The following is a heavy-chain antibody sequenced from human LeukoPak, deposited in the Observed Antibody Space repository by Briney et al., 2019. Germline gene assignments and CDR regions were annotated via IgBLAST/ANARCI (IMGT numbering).Heavy chain of an antibody. D-gene: IGHD3-22*01. Sequence: TSVKVSCKASGFTFTSSAVQWVRQARGQRLEWIGWIVVGSGNTNYAQKFQERVTITRDMSTSLVFMELSSLRSEDTAVYYCAAEAAYYYDSRDAFDVWGQGTMVTVSS. V-gene: IGHV1-58*01. J-gene: IGHJ3*01. CDR3: AAEAAYYYDSRDAFDV. CDR1: GFTFTSSA. CDR2: IVVGSGNT.